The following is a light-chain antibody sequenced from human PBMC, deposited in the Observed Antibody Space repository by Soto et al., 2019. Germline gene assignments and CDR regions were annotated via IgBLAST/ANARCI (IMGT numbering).Light chain of an antibody. CDR2: GAS. CDR3: QQRSNWPPIT. J-gene: IGKJ5*01. V-gene: IGKV3-15*01. Sequence: EIVMTQSPATLSVSPGERATLSCRSSQSVSSDLAWYHQKPGQAPRLLIYGASTRATGIPARFSGSGSGTEFTLTINSLQSEDFAVYYCQQRSNWPPITFGQGTRLE. CDR1: QSVSSD.